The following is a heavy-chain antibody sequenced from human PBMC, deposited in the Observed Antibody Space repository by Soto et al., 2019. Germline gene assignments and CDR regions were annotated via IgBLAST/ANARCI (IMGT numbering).Heavy chain of an antibody. CDR3: ARGNPFNYAGFDV. D-gene: IGHD3-16*01. CDR2: RNAKGGET. Sequence: QAHLEQSGAELKRPGASVKVSCQASGYTFSDFDIDWLRQASGQGPEWMGWRNAKGGETCFPQKFPGKFNMPLDTSLSTAYMEVGSLTSHDTAIYYGARGNPFNYAGFDVWAQGTTVAVSS. CDR1: GYTFSDFD. J-gene: IGHJ6*02. V-gene: IGHV1-8*01.